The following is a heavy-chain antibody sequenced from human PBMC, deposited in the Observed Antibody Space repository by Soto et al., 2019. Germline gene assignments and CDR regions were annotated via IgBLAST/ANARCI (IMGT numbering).Heavy chain of an antibody. CDR2: ISYDGTNK. V-gene: IGHV3-30-3*01. CDR1: GFSFSISP. CDR3: ARDPKTSGGQHWAFNYFDS. Sequence: GGSLRLSCAASGFSFSISPMHWVRQAPGKGPEWVALISYDGTNKFYADSVKGRFTISRDNSKSTLYLQVDSLRPEDAAVYYCARDPKTSGGQHWAFNYFDSWGQGTQVTVSS. J-gene: IGHJ4*02. D-gene: IGHD7-27*01.